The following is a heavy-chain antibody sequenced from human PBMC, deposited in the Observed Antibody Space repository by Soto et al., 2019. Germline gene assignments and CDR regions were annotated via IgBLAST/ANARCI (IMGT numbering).Heavy chain of an antibody. Sequence: QVELQQSGPGLVKPSGTLSLTCTVSSGPDSSHNWGWIRQPPGRGLEWIGYVYYTGDTSYNPSLKSGATISAATSTKIISLTQSSVTAADTAVYYCVRQGIDYLHGLVDVWGQGTTVSVSS. CDR1: SGPDSSHN. V-gene: IGHV4-59*08. CDR2: VYYTGDT. J-gene: IGHJ6*02. D-gene: IGHD1-26*01. CDR3: VRQGIDYLHGLVDV.